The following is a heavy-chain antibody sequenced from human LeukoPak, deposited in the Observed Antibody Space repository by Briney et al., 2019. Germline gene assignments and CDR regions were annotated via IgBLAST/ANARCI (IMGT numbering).Heavy chain of an antibody. D-gene: IGHD3-22*01. Sequence: ASVKVSCTVSGDTLTELSMHWVHQAPRKGLVWMGGFDPEDGETIYAQKFQGRVTMTEDTSTDTAYMELSSLRSEDTAVYYCATSHYYDSSGYYSIDYWGQGTLVTVSS. J-gene: IGHJ4*02. CDR1: GDTLTELS. CDR2: FDPEDGET. V-gene: IGHV1-24*01. CDR3: ATSHYYDSSGYYSIDY.